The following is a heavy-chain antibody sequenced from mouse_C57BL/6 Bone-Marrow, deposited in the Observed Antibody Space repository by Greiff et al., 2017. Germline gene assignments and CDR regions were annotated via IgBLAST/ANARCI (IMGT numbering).Heavy chain of an antibody. V-gene: IGHV1-82*01. J-gene: IGHJ4*01. CDR3: ANYGNYPYAMDY. CDR1: GYAFSSSW. CDR2: IYPGDGDT. Sequence: QVQLQQSGPELVKPGASVKISCKASGYAFSSSWMNWVKQRPGKGLEWIGRIYPGDGDTNYNGKFKGKATLTADKSSSTAYLQLSSLTSDDSAVYFCANYGNYPYAMDYWGQGTSVTVSA. D-gene: IGHD2-1*01.